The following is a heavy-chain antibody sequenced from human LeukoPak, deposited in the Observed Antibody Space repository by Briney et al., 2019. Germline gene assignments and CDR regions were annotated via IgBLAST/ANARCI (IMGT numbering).Heavy chain of an antibody. CDR2: IGTSGGT. D-gene: IGHD3-10*01. V-gene: IGHV3-23*01. CDR3: AKVDGSGSYYDY. J-gene: IGHJ4*02. CDR1: GFTFSSYA. Sequence: GGSLRLSCAASGFTFSSYAMTWVRQAPGEGLEWVSAIGTSGGTYYADSVKGRFTISRDNSKNTLYLQMNSLRAEDTAVYYCAKVDGSGSYYDYWSQGTLVTVSS.